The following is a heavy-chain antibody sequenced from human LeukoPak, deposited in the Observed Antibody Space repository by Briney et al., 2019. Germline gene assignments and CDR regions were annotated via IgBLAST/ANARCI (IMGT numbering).Heavy chain of an antibody. Sequence: ASVKVSCKASGYTFTSYYMHWVRQAPGQGLEWMGIINPSGGSTSCAQKFQGRVTMTRDTSTSTVYMELSSLRSEDTAVYYCARPRLDYGDYLQSDDAFDIWGQGTMVTVSS. J-gene: IGHJ3*02. CDR1: GYTFTSYY. D-gene: IGHD4-17*01. CDR3: ARPRLDYGDYLQSDDAFDI. CDR2: INPSGGST. V-gene: IGHV1-46*01.